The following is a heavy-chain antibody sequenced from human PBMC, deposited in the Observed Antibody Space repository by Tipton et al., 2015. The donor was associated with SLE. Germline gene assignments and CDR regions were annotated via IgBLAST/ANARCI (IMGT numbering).Heavy chain of an antibody. J-gene: IGHJ3*02. CDR1: GGSIIDYY. Sequence: TLSLTCTVSGGSIIDYYWSWVRQPPGKGLEWLGYISDAGSTNYSPSLRSRVTISVDPSKNHFSLTLTSVTAADTAVYYCARSQGAFDIWGQGTMVTVSS. CDR3: ARSQGAFDI. CDR2: ISDAGST. V-gene: IGHV4-59*08.